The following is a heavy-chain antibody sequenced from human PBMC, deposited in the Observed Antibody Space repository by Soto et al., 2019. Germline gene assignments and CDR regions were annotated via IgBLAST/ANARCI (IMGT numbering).Heavy chain of an antibody. V-gene: IGHV1-8*02. CDR2: VTPRNGDT. Sequence: QVQLVQSGAEMKKPGASVKVSCKASGYTFTSYDINWVRQAAGQGPEWMGSVTPRNGDTAFAQKYQGRVTVTSNTSMSKVDLELRILRSDDTAVYYCARGGSYLGRRNYFESWGQGNLVTVAS. CDR3: ARGGSYLGRRNYFES. CDR1: GYTFTSYD. D-gene: IGHD3-10*01. J-gene: IGHJ4*02.